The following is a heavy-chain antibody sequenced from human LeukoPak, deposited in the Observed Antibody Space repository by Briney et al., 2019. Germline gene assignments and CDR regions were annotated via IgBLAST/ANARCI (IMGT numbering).Heavy chain of an antibody. CDR2: IYTSGST. CDR1: GGSISSYY. V-gene: IGHV4-4*07. Sequence: SETLSLTCTVSGGSISSYYWSWIRQPAGKGLEWIGRIYTSGSTNYNPSLKSRVTMSVDTSKNQFSLKLSSVTAADTAVYYCAREQSYYYDSSGYPEGYYYYMDVWGKGTTVTISS. CDR3: AREQSYYYDSSGYPEGYYYYMDV. J-gene: IGHJ6*03. D-gene: IGHD3-22*01.